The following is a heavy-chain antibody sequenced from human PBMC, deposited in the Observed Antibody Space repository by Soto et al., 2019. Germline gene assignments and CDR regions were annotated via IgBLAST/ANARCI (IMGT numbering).Heavy chain of an antibody. CDR1: GFTFSSYG. V-gene: IGHV3-33*01. CDR2: IWYDGSNK. J-gene: IGHJ4*02. CDR3: ARGLLTGATMGLNF. Sequence: QVQLVESGGGVVQPGRSLRLSCAASGFTFSSYGMHWVRQAPGKGLEWVAVIWYDGSNKYYADSVKGRFTISRDNSKNTLYLQMNSLRAEDTAVYYCARGLLTGATMGLNFWGQGTLVTVSS. D-gene: IGHD1-20*01.